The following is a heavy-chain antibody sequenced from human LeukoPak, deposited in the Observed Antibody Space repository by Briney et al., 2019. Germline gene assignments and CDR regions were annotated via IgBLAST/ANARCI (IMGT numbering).Heavy chain of an antibody. CDR2: ISSSSSYI. CDR3: ARAGARSRAFDI. V-gene: IGHV3-21*01. D-gene: IGHD1-26*01. Sequence: GGSLRLSCAASGFTFSSYSMNWVRQAPGKGLEWVSSISSSSSYIYYADSVKGRFTISRDNAKNSLYLQMNSLRAEDTAVYYCARAGARSRAFDIWGRGTMVTVSS. J-gene: IGHJ3*02. CDR1: GFTFSSYS.